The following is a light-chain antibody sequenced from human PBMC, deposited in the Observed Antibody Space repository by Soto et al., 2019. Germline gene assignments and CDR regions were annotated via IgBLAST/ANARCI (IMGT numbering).Light chain of an antibody. J-gene: IGLJ1*01. Sequence: VLTQPASVSGSPGQSITISCTGTTSDVSIYNYVSWYQQHPGKAPKLMIYGVSNRPSGVSNRFSGAKSGHTASLTISGLQVEDEADYYCCSYTSSTNYVFGPGTKVTVL. CDR2: GVS. V-gene: IGLV2-14*01. CDR1: TSDVSIYNY. CDR3: CSYTSSTNYV.